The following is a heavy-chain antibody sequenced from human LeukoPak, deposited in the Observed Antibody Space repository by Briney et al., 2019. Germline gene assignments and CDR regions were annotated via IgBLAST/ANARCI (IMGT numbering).Heavy chain of an antibody. CDR3: ARGRRWLQLRRGSFDY. D-gene: IGHD5-24*01. V-gene: IGHV1-8*01. CDR1: GYTFTSYD. Sequence: ASVKVSFKASGYTFTSYDINWVRQATGQGLEWMGWMNPNSGNTGYAQKFQGRVTMTRNTSISTAYMELSSLRSEDTAVYYCARGRRWLQLRRGSFDYWGQGTLVTVSS. J-gene: IGHJ4*02. CDR2: MNPNSGNT.